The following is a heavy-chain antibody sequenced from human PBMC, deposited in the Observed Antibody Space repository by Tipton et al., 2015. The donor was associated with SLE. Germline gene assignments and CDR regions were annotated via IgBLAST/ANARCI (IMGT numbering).Heavy chain of an antibody. CDR1: GFTFSSHW. Sequence: GSLRLSCAASGFTFSSHWMNWARQAPGKGLEWVANIKQDGSVMNYVDSVKGRFTISRDNAKNTLYLQMNSLRAEDAAVYYCIRDLAGREGYWGQGTLVTVSS. V-gene: IGHV3-7*01. CDR3: IRDLAGREGY. D-gene: IGHD6-19*01. J-gene: IGHJ4*02. CDR2: IKQDGSVM.